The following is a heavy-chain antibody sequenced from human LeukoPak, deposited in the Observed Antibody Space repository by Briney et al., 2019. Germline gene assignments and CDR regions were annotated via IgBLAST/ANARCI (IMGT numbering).Heavy chain of an antibody. CDR1: GSSISSDSGGPSY. CDR2: IHYSGST. Sequence: KTSETLSLTCAVSGSSISSDSGGPSYWAWIRQPPGKELEWIGSIHYSGSTYYNPSLKSRVTISVDTSKNQFSLKLSSVTAADTAVYYCARGYMVRGVFFWFDPWGQGTLVTVSS. CDR3: ARGYMVRGVFFWFDP. D-gene: IGHD3-10*01. J-gene: IGHJ5*02. V-gene: IGHV4-39*01.